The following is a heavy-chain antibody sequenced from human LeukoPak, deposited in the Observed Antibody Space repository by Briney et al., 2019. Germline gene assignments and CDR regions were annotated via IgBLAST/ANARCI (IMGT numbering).Heavy chain of an antibody. J-gene: IGHJ6*02. CDR2: IIPIFGTA. V-gene: IGHV1-69*13. CDR3: ARAGGSYSHYYGMDV. D-gene: IGHD1-26*01. CDR1: GGTFSSYA. Sequence: AASVKVSCKASGGTFSSYAISWVRQAPGQGLEWIGGIIPIFGTANYAQKFQGRVTITADESTSTAYMELSSLRSEDTAVYYCARAGGSYSHYYGMDVWGQGTTVTVSS.